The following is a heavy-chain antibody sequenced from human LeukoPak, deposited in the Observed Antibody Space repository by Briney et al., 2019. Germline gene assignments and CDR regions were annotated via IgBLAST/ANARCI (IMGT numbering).Heavy chain of an antibody. CDR2: ISYDGSNK. Sequence: GRSLRLSCAASGFTFSSYGMHWVRQAPGKGLEWVAVISYDGSNKYYADSVKGRFTISRDNSKNTLYLQMNSLRAEDTAVYYCAKGDSSGLGYYWGQGTLVTVSS. CDR3: AKGDSSGLGYY. D-gene: IGHD3-22*01. V-gene: IGHV3-30*18. CDR1: GFTFSSYG. J-gene: IGHJ4*02.